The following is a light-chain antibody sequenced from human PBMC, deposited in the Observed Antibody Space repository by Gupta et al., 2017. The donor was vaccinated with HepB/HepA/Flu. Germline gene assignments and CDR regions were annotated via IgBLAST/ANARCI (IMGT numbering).Light chain of an antibody. J-gene: IGLJ2*01. Sequence: QSVLTQPPSASGTPGQTVTISCSGSHSNIGSHNFTWYQHLPGTAPKLLIYTKDKRPSGVPGRFSASKSGTYASLAISGLQSEDEAEYYCASSDNTLKASVFGGGTKMTVL. CDR3: ASSDNTLKASV. CDR1: HSNIGSHN. CDR2: TKD. V-gene: IGLV1-44*01.